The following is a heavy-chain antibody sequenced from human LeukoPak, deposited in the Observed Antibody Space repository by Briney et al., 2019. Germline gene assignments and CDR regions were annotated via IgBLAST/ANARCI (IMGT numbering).Heavy chain of an antibody. CDR1: GFTFSSYS. D-gene: IGHD6-6*01. CDR3: VKGRLAYSSSYYFDY. Sequence: GGSLRLSCAASGFTFSSYSMNWVRQAPGKGLEYVSVISNNGGSTYYADSVKGRFTISRDNSKNTLYLQMSSLRAEDTAVYYCVKGRLAYSSSYYFDYWGQGTLVTVSS. V-gene: IGHV3-64D*06. CDR2: ISNNGGST. J-gene: IGHJ4*02.